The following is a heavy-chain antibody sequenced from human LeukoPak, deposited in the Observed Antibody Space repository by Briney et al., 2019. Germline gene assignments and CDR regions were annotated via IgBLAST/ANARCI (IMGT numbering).Heavy chain of an antibody. CDR2: IYYSGST. D-gene: IGHD3-3*01. J-gene: IGHJ4*02. V-gene: IGHV4-59*01. CDR3: ASRSSIWSGYQDTLYYFDS. Sequence: SETLSLTCTVSGGSISSYYWSWIRQPPGKRLEWIGHIYYSGSTNYNPSLKSRVTISADTSKNQFSLKLSSVTAADTAVYYCASRSSIWSGYQDTLYYFDSWGQGTLVTVSS. CDR1: GGSISSYY.